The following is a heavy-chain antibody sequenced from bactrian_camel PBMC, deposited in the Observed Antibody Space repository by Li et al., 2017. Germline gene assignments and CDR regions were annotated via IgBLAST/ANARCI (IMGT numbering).Heavy chain of an antibody. CDR1: RPQPQDTASLYTFDSAC. D-gene: IGHD2*01. V-gene: IGHV3S31*01. J-gene: IGHJ4*01. Sequence: DVQLVESGGGSVQAGGSLRLSCEASRPQPQDTASLYTFDSACMGWFRQAPGKEPEGVAAQRDAATYYARSVKGRFTISKDHAKNTLYLQMTDLKAEDTAMYYCVADCIGMGHIVVVPGTFGQGTQVTVS. CDR2: QRDAAT.